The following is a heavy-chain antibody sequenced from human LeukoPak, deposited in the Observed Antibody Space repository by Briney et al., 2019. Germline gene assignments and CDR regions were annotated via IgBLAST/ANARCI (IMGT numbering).Heavy chain of an antibody. D-gene: IGHD4-23*01. CDR2: ISSSSSYI. CDR3: ARAAPNYGGNSWFDY. Sequence: GGSLRLSCAASGFIFSSYPLNWVRQAPGKGLEWVSSISSSSSYIYYADSVKGRFTISRDNAKNSLYLQMNSLRAEDTAVYYCARAAPNYGGNSWFDYWGQGTLVTVSS. J-gene: IGHJ4*02. CDR1: GFIFSSYP. V-gene: IGHV3-21*01.